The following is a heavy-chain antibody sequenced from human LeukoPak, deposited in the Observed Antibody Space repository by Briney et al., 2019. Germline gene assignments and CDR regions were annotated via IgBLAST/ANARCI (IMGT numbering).Heavy chain of an antibody. CDR1: GGSIVSSNS. CDR3: TKYYGDYVRAAFDI. D-gene: IGHD4-17*01. CDR2: IRHTGST. V-gene: IGHV4-4*02. Sequence: SETLSLTCTVSGGSIVSSNSWNWVRQPPGKGLEWIGEIRHTGSTHYNPSLKSRVTISVDKSKNQFSLNLDSVTAADTAVYYCTKYYGDYVRAAFDIWGQGTMVAVSS. J-gene: IGHJ3*02.